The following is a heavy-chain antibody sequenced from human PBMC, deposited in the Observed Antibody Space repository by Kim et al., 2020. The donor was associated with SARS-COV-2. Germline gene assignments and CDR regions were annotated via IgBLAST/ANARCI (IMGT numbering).Heavy chain of an antibody. CDR3: ARGVREVPVSWVDL. J-gene: IGHJ2*01. Sequence: SETLSLTCTVSGGSISSGGYYWSWIRQHPGKGLEWIGYTYYSGSTYYNPALKSRVTILVDTSKNQFSRKLSSVTAVDTVVNDCARGVREVPVSWVDLWG. D-gene: IGHD4-4*01. CDR1: GGSISSGGYY. CDR2: TYYSGST. V-gene: IGHV4-31*03.